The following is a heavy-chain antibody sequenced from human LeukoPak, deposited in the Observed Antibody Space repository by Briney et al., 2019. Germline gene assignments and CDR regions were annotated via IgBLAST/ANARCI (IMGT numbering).Heavy chain of an antibody. Sequence: GGSLRLSCAASGFPFDDYAMHWVRQAPGKGLEWVSGISWNSGSIGYADSVKGRFTISRDNAKNSLYLQMNSLRAEDMALYYCARRMAAFDIWGQGTMVTVSS. V-gene: IGHV3-9*03. CDR1: GFPFDDYA. CDR2: ISWNSGSI. D-gene: IGHD5-24*01. CDR3: ARRMAAFDI. J-gene: IGHJ3*02.